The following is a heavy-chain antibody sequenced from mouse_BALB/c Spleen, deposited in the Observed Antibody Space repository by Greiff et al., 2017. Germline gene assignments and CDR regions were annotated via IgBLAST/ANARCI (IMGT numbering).Heavy chain of an antibody. CDR3: ARWDYDGFDY. CDR2: IDPANGNT. D-gene: IGHD2-4*01. CDR1: GFNIKDTY. V-gene: IGHV14-3*02. Sequence: DVKLQKSGAELVKPGASVKLSCTASGFNIKDTYMHWVKQRPEQGLEWIGRIDPANGNTKYDPKFQGKATITADTSSNTAYLQLSSLTSEDTAVYYCARWDYDGFDYWGQGTTLTVSS. J-gene: IGHJ2*01.